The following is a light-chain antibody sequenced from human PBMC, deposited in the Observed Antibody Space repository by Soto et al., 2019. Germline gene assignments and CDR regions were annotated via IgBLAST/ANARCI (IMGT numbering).Light chain of an antibody. Sequence: QSVLTQPASVSGSHGQSITISCTGTSSDVGGYKYVSWYQQHPGKVPKLLIYEVSNRPSGVSNRFSGSKSGNMASLTISGLQAEDEAEYYCSSYTRSTTLNVLFGGGTKLTVL. CDR2: EVS. J-gene: IGLJ2*01. CDR3: SSYTRSTTLNVL. V-gene: IGLV2-14*01. CDR1: SSDVGGYKY.